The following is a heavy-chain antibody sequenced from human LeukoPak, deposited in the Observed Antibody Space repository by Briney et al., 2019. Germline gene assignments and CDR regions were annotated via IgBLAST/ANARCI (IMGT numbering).Heavy chain of an antibody. J-gene: IGHJ6*02. CDR2: IYPGDSDT. V-gene: IGHV5-51*01. CDR1: GYSFTSYW. D-gene: IGHD1-26*01. Sequence: GESLKISCKGSGYSFTSYWIGWVRQMPGKGLEWMGIIYPGDSDTRYSPSFQGQVTISADKSISTAYLQWSSLKASDTAMYYCARQYSGSAVGAYAYYYYGMDVWGQGTTVTVSS. CDR3: ARQYSGSAVGAYAYYYYGMDV.